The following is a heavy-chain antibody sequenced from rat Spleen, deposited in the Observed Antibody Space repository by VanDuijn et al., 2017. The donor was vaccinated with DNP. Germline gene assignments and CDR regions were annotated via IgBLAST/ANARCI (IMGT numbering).Heavy chain of an antibody. CDR3: ARLYNSGYNFDY. D-gene: IGHD4-3*01. V-gene: IGHV5-46*01. Sequence: EVQLVESGGGLVQPGRSMKLSCAASGFTFSSFPMAWVRQAPTKGLEWVASISTSGGSTYYRDSVKGRFTISRANAKSTLYLQMNSLRSEDMATYFCARLYNSGYNFDYWGQGVMVTVSS. J-gene: IGHJ2*01. CDR1: GFTFSSFP. CDR2: ISTSGGST.